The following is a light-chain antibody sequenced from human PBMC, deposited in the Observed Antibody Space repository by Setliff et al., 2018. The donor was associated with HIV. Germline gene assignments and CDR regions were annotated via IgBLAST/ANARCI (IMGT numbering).Light chain of an antibody. J-gene: IGLJ1*01. CDR1: SSNIGSNY. CDR3: AAWDDSLSGFDV. V-gene: IGLV1-47*01. Sequence: QSVLTQPPSASGTPGQRVTISCSGSSSNIGSNYVYWYQQLPGTTPKLLIYRNNQRPSGVPDRFSGSKSGTSASLAISGLRSEDEADYYCAAWDDSLSGFDVFGTGTKGTVL. CDR2: RNN.